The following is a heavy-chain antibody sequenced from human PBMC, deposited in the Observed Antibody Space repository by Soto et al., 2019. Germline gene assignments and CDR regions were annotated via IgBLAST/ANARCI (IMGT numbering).Heavy chain of an antibody. CDR2: ISYDGSKK. Sequence: GSLRLSCAASGFTFSSFGMHWVRQAPGKGLEWVAFISYDGSKKYYADSVKGRFTISRDNSKNTLYVQVNSLRVEDTAVYYCAKVKAHYYYGMDVWGQGTTVTVSS. CDR3: AKVKAHYYYGMDV. V-gene: IGHV3-30*18. J-gene: IGHJ6*02. CDR1: GFTFSSFG.